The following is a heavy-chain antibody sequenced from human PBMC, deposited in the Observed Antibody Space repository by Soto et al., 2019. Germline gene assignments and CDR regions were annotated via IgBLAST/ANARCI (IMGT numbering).Heavy chain of an antibody. J-gene: IGHJ4*02. V-gene: IGHV3-48*02. CDR3: ASSRYCSGGSCYSGVDY. D-gene: IGHD2-15*01. Sequence: EVQLVESGGGLVQPGGSLRLSCAASGFTFSSYSMNWVHQAPGKGLEWVSYISSSSSTIYYADSVKGRFTISRDNAKNSLYLQMNSLRDEDTAVYYCASSRYCSGGSCYSGVDYWGQGTLVTVSS. CDR2: ISSSSSTI. CDR1: GFTFSSYS.